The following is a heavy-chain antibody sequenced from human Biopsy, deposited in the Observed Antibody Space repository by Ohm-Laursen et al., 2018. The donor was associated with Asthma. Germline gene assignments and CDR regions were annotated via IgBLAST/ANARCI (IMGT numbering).Heavy chain of an antibody. J-gene: IGHJ5*02. V-gene: IGHV1-2*06. D-gene: IGHD7-27*01. CDR2: INPNSGGP. CDR1: GYTFIGYH. CDR3: ARGQKSPGDRWFDP. Sequence: ASVKVSCKPSGYTFIGYHIHWVRQAPGQGLAWMGRINPNSGGPNYAQKFQGRVTMTSDTSISTAYMELSGLRSDDTALYYCARGQKSPGDRWFDPWGQGTLVTVSS.